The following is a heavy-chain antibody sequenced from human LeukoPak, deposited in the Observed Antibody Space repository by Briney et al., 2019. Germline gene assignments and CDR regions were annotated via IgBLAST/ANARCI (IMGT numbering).Heavy chain of an antibody. CDR3: ARKDYYDSSGYYPNDY. Sequence: ASVKVSCKASGYTFTGYYMHWVRQAPGQGLEWMGWINPNSGGTNYAQKLQGRVTMTRDTSISTAYMELSRLRSDDTAVYYCARKDYYDSSGYYPNDYWGQGTLVTVSS. J-gene: IGHJ4*02. D-gene: IGHD3-22*01. CDR2: INPNSGGT. V-gene: IGHV1-2*02. CDR1: GYTFTGYY.